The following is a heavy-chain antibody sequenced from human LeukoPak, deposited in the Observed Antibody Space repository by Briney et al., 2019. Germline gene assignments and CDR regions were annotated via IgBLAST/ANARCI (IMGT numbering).Heavy chain of an antibody. V-gene: IGHV3-30*02. Sequence: PGGSRRLSCSAFGFTFGEFYIHWVRQAPSKGLGWLTFLSYNGNSKKYAGSLQRRFTVSTDNTTNTLYLHMNSLPHEDTAVYYCARARLGTTTSFYFDHWGQGTLVTVSS. CDR2: LSYNGNSK. D-gene: IGHD7-27*01. CDR3: ARARLGTTTSFYFDH. J-gene: IGHJ4*02. CDR1: GFTFGEFY.